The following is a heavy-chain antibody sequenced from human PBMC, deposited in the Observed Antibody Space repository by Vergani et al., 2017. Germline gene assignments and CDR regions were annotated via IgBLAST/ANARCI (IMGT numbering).Heavy chain of an antibody. CDR3: ARLLIRYSSGHDAFDI. J-gene: IGHJ3*02. D-gene: IGHD6-19*01. CDR1: GYSFTSFW. Sequence: EVQLVQSGAEVKKPGESLKISCKGSGYSFTSFWLGWVRQMPGKGLEWMGIMYPGDSDTRYSPSFQGQVTISVDKSISTAYLQWSSLKASDTAMYYCARLLIRYSSGHDAFDIWGQGTMVTVSS. V-gene: IGHV5-51*03. CDR2: MYPGDSDT.